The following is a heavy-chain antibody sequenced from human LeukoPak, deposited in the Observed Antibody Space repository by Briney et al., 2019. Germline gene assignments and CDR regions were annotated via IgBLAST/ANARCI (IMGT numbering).Heavy chain of an antibody. CDR2: IIPIFGTA. CDR1: GGTFSSYA. D-gene: IGHD6-13*01. CDR3: ATSRGSWPDYFDY. Sequence: GASVKVSCKASGGTFSSYAISWVRQAPGQGLEWMGGIIPIFGTANYAQKFQGRVTITADKSTSTAYMELSSLRSEDTAVYYCATSRGSWPDYFDYWGQGTLVTVSS. V-gene: IGHV1-69*06. J-gene: IGHJ4*02.